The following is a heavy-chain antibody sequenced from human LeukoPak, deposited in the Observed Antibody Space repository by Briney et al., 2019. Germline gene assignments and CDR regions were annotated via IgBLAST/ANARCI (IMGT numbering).Heavy chain of an antibody. CDR3: AREGGMVVDGFDP. Sequence: SETLSLTCTVSGGSISSYYWSWIRQPPGKGLEWIGYIYYSGSTNYNPSLKSRVTISVDTSKNQFSLKLSSVTAADTAVYYCAREGGMVVDGFDPWGQGTLVTVSS. V-gene: IGHV4-59*01. D-gene: IGHD2-21*01. CDR1: GGSISSYY. CDR2: IYYSGST. J-gene: IGHJ5*02.